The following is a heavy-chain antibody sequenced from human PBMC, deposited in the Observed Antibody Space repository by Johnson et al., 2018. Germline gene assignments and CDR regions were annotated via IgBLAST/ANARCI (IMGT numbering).Heavy chain of an antibody. CDR1: GFTFSSYG. CDR3: AKSLVQGRAIFGVATGYYMDV. J-gene: IGHJ6*03. Sequence: QVQLVESGGGVVQPGRSLRLSCAASGFTFSSYGMHWVRQAPGKGLEWVAVISYDGSNKYYADAAKGRLTISRDNAKSSLYLQMNSLSAEDTAVYYCAKSLVQGRAIFGVATGYYMDVWGEGTTVTVSS. D-gene: IGHD3-3*01. CDR2: ISYDGSNK. V-gene: IGHV3-30*18.